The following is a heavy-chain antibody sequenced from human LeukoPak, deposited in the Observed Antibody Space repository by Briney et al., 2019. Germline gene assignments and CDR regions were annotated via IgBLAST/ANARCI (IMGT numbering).Heavy chain of an antibody. Sequence: SETQSLTCAVYGGSFSGYYWSWIRQPPGEGLEWIGEINHSGSTNYNPSLKSRVTISIDTSKNQFSLKLSSVTAADTAVYYCARKGRTVTTPPDYWGQGTLVTVSS. V-gene: IGHV4-34*01. CDR2: INHSGST. D-gene: IGHD4-17*01. CDR1: GGSFSGYY. J-gene: IGHJ4*02. CDR3: ARKGRTVTTPPDY.